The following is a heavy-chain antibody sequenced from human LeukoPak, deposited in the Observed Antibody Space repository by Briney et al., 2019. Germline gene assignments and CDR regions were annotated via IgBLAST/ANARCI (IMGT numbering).Heavy chain of an antibody. CDR1: GGSFSGYY. CDR3: AREFPGSGGGVDP. J-gene: IGHJ5*02. Sequence: SETLSLTCAVYGGSFSGYYWSWIRQPPGKGLEWIGEINHSGSTNYNPSLKSRVTISVDTSKNQFSLKLSSVTAADTAVYYCAREFPGSGGGVDPWGQGTLVTVSS. D-gene: IGHD6-19*01. CDR2: INHSGST. V-gene: IGHV4-34*01.